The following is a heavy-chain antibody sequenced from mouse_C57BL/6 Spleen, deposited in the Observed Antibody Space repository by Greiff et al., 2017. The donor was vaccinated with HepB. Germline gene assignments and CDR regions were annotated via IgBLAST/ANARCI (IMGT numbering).Heavy chain of an antibody. Sequence: QVQLKQPGAELVMPGASVKLSCKASGYTFTSYWMHWVKQRPGQGLEWIGEIDPSDSYTNYNQKFKGKSTLTVDKSSSTAYMQLSSLTSEDSAVYYCARSSLYYYGLYYFDYWGQGTTLTVSS. CDR2: IDPSDSYT. V-gene: IGHV1-69*01. CDR1: GYTFTSYW. J-gene: IGHJ2*01. CDR3: ARSSLYYYGLYYFDY. D-gene: IGHD1-1*01.